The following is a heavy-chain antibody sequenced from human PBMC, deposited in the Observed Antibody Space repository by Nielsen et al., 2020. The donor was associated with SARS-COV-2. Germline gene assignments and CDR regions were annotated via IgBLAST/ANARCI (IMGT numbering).Heavy chain of an antibody. J-gene: IGHJ5*02. CDR3: ARYSTGWFSGLYWFDP. V-gene: IGHV1-18*04. Sequence: ASVKVSCKASGYTFTNYGISWVRQAPGQGLEWLGWISGHNGDTYYAQKVQDRLPLTADSSTSTDFLELTSLSSDDTVVYYCARYSTGWFSGLYWFDPWGQGTLVTVST. CDR1: GYTFTNYG. CDR2: ISGHNGDT. D-gene: IGHD2-2*01.